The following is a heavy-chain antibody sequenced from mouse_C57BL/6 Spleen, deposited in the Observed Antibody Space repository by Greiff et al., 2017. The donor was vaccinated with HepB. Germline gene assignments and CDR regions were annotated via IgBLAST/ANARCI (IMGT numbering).Heavy chain of an antibody. J-gene: IGHJ3*01. CDR2: INPYNGGT. CDR1: GYTFTDYY. CDR3: ASLTPRPAWFAY. V-gene: IGHV1-19*01. Sequence: EVQLQQSGPVLVKPGASVKMSCKASGYTFTDYYMNWVKQSHGKSLEWIGVINPYNGGTSYNQKFKGKATLTVDKSSSTAYMELNSLTSEDSAVYYCASLTPRPAWFAYWGQGTLVTVSA.